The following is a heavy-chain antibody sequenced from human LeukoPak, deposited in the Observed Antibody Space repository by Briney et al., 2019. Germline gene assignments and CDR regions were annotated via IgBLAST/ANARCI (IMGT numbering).Heavy chain of an antibody. D-gene: IGHD1-26*01. CDR3: ARDPLKTYSGSYYRFDY. V-gene: IGHV3-21*01. Sequence: GGSLRLSCAASGFTFSRYTMNWVRHIPGKGLEWVSSISSGNTYIYYADSLKGRFTISRDNAKNSLYLQMNSLRAEDTAVYYCARDPLKTYSGSYYRFDYWGQGTLVTVSS. CDR1: GFTFSRYT. CDR2: ISSGNTYI. J-gene: IGHJ4*02.